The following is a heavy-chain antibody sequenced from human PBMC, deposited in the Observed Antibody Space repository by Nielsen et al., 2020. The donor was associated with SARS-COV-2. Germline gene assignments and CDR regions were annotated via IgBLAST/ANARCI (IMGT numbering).Heavy chain of an antibody. J-gene: IGHJ4*02. CDR1: GGSISSYY. CDR3: ARHAPLRYYGDYSIFDY. D-gene: IGHD4-17*01. V-gene: IGHV4-59*08. Sequence: SETLSLTCTVSGGSISSYYWSWIRQPPGKGLEWIGYIYYSGSTNYNPSLKSRVTISVGTSKNQFSLKLSSVTAADTAVYYCARHAPLRYYGDYSIFDYWGQGTLVTVSS. CDR2: IYYSGST.